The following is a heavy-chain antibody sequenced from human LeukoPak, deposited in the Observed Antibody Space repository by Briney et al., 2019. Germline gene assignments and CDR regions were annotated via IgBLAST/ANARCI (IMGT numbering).Heavy chain of an antibody. V-gene: IGHV3-74*01. CDR2: INSDGRDT. CDR3: ARSAGYYGMDV. D-gene: IGHD3-10*01. J-gene: IGHJ6*02. Sequence: GGSLRLSCAASGFTFSSYWMHWVRQAPGKGLVWVSRINSDGRDTSYADSVKGRFTISRDNAKNTLYLQMNSLRAEDTAVYYCARSAGYYGMDVWGQGTTVTVSS. CDR1: GFTFSSYW.